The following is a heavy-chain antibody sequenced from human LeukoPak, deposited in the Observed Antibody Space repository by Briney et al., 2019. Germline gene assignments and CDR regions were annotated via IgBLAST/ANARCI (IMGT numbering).Heavy chain of an antibody. D-gene: IGHD5-24*01. Sequence: PSETLSLTCTVSGYSISSGYYWGWIRQPPGKGLEWIGSIYHSGSTYYNPSLKSRVTISVDTSKNQFSLKLGSVTAADTAVYYCARGRRDGYTLYYMDVWAKGTTVTISS. CDR3: ARGRRDGYTLYYMDV. V-gene: IGHV4-38-2*02. J-gene: IGHJ6*03. CDR2: IYHSGST. CDR1: GYSISSGYY.